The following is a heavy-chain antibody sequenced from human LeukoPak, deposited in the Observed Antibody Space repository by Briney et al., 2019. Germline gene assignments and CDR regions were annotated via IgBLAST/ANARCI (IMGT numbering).Heavy chain of an antibody. CDR3: ARSPLAAAGRRMFDY. J-gene: IGHJ4*02. Sequence: ASVKVSCKASGYTFTGYYMHWVRQAPGQGLEWMGWINPNSGGTNYAQKFQGRVTMTRDTSISTAYMELSRLRSDGTAVYYCARSPLAAAGRRMFDYWGQGTLVTVSS. CDR2: INPNSGGT. V-gene: IGHV1-2*02. CDR1: GYTFTGYY. D-gene: IGHD6-13*01.